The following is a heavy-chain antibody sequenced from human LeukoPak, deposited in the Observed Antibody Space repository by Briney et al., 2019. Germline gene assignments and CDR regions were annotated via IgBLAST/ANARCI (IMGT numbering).Heavy chain of an antibody. CDR3: ARGIFTSWGAFDI. Sequence: GGSLRLSCAASGFTFRSYAMSWVRQAPGKGLEWVSVIYSGGSIYYADSVKGRFTISRDNSKNTLYLQMNSLRGEDTAVYYCARGIFTSWGAFDIWGQGTMVTVSS. J-gene: IGHJ3*02. CDR2: IYSGGSI. V-gene: IGHV3-66*01. CDR1: GFTFRSYA. D-gene: IGHD2-2*01.